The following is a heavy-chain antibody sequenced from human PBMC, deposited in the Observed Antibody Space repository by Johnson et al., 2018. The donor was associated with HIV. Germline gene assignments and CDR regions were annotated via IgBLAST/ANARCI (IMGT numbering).Heavy chain of an antibody. J-gene: IGHJ3*02. D-gene: IGHD3-22*01. CDR2: IGTTGDT. CDR3: AKGGADYSGSRGYSENDAFDI. V-gene: IGHV3-13*01. Sequence: EVQLVESGGGLVQPGGSLRLSCAASGFSSSRYAMHWIRQATGKGLEWVSGIGTTGDTYYPGSVKGRFTISRDHAKYSLHLQLNSLTAGDTAVYSCAKGGADYSGSRGYSENDAFDIWGQGTMVTVSS. CDR1: GFSSSRYA.